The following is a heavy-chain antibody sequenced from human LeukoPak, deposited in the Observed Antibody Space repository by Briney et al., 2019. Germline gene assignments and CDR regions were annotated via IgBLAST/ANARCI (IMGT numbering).Heavy chain of an antibody. CDR3: AKDSLNYSSSWYPGIDY. V-gene: IGHV3-23*01. Sequence: GGSLRLSCAASGFTFSSYAMSWVRQAPGKGLEWVSAISGSGGSTYYADSVKGRFTISRDNSKNTLYLQMNSLRAEDTAVYYCAKDSLNYSSSWYPGIDYWGQGTLVTVSS. J-gene: IGHJ4*02. D-gene: IGHD6-13*01. CDR1: GFTFSSYA. CDR2: ISGSGGST.